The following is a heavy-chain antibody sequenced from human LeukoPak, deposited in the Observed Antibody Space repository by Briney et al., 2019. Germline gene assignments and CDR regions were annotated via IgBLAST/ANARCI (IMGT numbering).Heavy chain of an antibody. Sequence: SETLSLTCAVYGGSFSGYYWSWIRQPPGKGLEWIGEINHSGSTNYNPSLKSRVTISVDTSKNQFSLKLSSVTAADTAVYYCARHRFPTLWFGESPFDYWGQGTLVTVSS. CDR2: INHSGST. V-gene: IGHV4-34*01. J-gene: IGHJ4*02. CDR3: ARHRFPTLWFGESPFDY. CDR1: GGSFSGYY. D-gene: IGHD3-10*01.